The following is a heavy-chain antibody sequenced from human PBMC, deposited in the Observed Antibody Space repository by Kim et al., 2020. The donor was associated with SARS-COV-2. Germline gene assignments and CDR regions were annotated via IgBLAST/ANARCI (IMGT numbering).Heavy chain of an antibody. CDR2: INHSGST. V-gene: IGHV4-34*01. Sequence: SETLSLTCAVYGGSFSGYYWSWIRQPPGKGLEWIGEINHSGSTNYNPSLKSRVTISVDTSKNQFSLKLSSVTAADTAVYYCASGSYDFWSGRKDYWGQGTLVTVSS. CDR3: ASGSYDFWSGRKDY. J-gene: IGHJ4*02. D-gene: IGHD3-3*01. CDR1: GGSFSGYY.